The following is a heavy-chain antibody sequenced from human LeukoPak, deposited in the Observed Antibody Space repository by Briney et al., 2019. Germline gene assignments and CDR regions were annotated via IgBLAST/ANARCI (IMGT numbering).Heavy chain of an antibody. D-gene: IGHD3-3*01. CDR2: IYYSGST. V-gene: IGHV4-59*01. J-gene: IGHJ4*02. Sequence: MTSETLSLTCTVSGGSISSYYWSWIRQPPGKGLEWIGYIYYSGSTNYNPSLKSRVTISVDTSKNQFSLKLSSVTAADTAVYYCASSGYYDFWSGYKDYYFGYWGQGTLVTVSS. CDR3: ASSGYYDFWSGYKDYYFGY. CDR1: GGSISSYY.